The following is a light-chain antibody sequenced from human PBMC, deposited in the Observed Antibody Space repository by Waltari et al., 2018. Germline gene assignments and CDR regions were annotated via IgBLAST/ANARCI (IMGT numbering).Light chain of an antibody. J-gene: IGKJ1*01. CDR2: GAS. CDR1: QSLRIT. V-gene: IGKV3-15*01. Sequence: EIVMTQSPATLSVAPGERVNHSCRASQSLRITLVCYKQKPGRAPSLLIYGASTRVTGIPARFSGSGSGTEFTLTISSLQSEDFAVYFCQQYADWPPTFGQGTKVEIK. CDR3: QQYADWPPT.